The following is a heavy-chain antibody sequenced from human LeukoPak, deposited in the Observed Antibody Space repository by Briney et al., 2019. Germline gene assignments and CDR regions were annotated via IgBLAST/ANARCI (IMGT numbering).Heavy chain of an antibody. CDR3: VAAGTFDY. V-gene: IGHV3-74*01. D-gene: IGHD6-13*01. J-gene: IGHJ4*02. CDR1: GFTFSTYW. Sequence: GGSLRLSCVVSGFTFSTYWMYWVRQAPGKGLVWVSRTNTDGSTTNYADSVKGRFTISRDNTKNTLYLQMNTLRAEDTAVYYCVAAGTFDYWGQGALVTVSS. CDR2: TNTDGSTT.